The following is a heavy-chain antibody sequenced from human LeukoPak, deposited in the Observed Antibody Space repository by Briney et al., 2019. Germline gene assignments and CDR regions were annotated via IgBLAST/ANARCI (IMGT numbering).Heavy chain of an antibody. CDR3: ARDQSPGLFDY. J-gene: IGHJ4*02. CDR2: ISPYNGNR. Sequence: GASVKVSCKASGYTFTSYGISWVRQAPGQGLEWMGWISPYNGNRNYAQKVQGRLTMTTDTSTTTAYMELRSLRSDDTAMYYCARDQSPGLFDYWGQGTLVTVSS. CDR1: GYTFTSYG. V-gene: IGHV1-18*01.